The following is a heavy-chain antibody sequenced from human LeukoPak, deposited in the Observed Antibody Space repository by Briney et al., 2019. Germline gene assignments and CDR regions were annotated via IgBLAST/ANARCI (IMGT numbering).Heavy chain of an antibody. J-gene: IGHJ4*02. CDR2: IIPIFGTA. CDR1: GGTFSSYA. Sequence: GASVKVSCKASGGTFSSYAISWVRQAPRQGLEWMGRIIPIFGTANYAQKFQGRVTITTDESTSTAYMELSSLRSEDTAVYYCAREVDIVAHAPDYWGQGTLVTVSS. CDR3: AREVDIVAHAPDY. D-gene: IGHD5-12*01. V-gene: IGHV1-69*05.